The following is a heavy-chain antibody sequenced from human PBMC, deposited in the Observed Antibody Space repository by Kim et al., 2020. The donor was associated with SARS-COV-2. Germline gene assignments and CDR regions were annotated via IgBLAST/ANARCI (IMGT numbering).Heavy chain of an antibody. CDR1: GFTFSSTW. J-gene: IGHJ1*01. V-gene: IGHV3-74*01. D-gene: IGHD3-22*01. Sequence: GGSLRLSCAASGFTFSSTWMHWVRQAPGKGLVWVSRVNDDGSDISYADSVKGRFTISRDNAKNTLYLQMNSLTDEDTAIYYCAKVGYYDTTNYYAYFQDWGQGTLVTVSS. CDR3: AKVGYYDTTNYYAYFQD. CDR2: VNDDGSDI.